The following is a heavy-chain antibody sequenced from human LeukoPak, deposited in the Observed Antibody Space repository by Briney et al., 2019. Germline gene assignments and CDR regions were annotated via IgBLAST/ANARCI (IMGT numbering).Heavy chain of an antibody. CDR2: IYYSGST. Sequence: SETLSLTCTVSGGSISSSSYYWGWIRQPPGKGLEWIGSIYYSGSTYYNPSLKSRVTISVDTSKNQFTLKLSSVTAADTAVYYCARMRGHIVVVPAARLPDYWGQGTLVTVSS. V-gene: IGHV4-39*01. D-gene: IGHD2-2*01. J-gene: IGHJ4*02. CDR1: GGSISSSSYY. CDR3: ARMRGHIVVVPAARLPDY.